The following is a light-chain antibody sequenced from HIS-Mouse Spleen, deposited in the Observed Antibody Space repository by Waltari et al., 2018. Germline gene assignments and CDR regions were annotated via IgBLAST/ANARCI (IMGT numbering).Light chain of an antibody. J-gene: IGLJ2*01. CDR1: SLRSYY. V-gene: IGLV3-19*01. CDR3: NSRDSSGNHVV. Sequence: SSELTQDPAVSVALGQTVRITCQGDSLRSYYASWYQQKPGQAPVLVIYGKNNRPSRIPDRCSGSSSVNTASLTITGAQAEDEADYYCNSRDSSGNHVVFGGGTKLTVL. CDR2: GKN.